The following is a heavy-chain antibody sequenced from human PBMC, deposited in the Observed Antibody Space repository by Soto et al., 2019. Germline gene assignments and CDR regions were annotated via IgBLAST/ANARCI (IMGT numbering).Heavy chain of an antibody. D-gene: IGHD1-1*01. V-gene: IGHV4-59*01. CDR3: ARVEGGYYYYYMDV. CDR1: GVSISSYY. CDR2: IYYSGST. Sequence: SETLSLTCTVSGVSISSYYWSWIRQPPGKGLEWIGYIYYSGSTNYNPSLKSRVTISVDTSKNQFSLKLSSVTAADTAVYYCARVEGGYYYYYMDVWGKGTTVTVSS. J-gene: IGHJ6*03.